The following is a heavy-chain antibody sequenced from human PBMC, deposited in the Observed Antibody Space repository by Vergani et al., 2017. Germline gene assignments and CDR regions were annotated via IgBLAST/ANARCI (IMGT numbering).Heavy chain of an antibody. Sequence: QVQLVQSGAEVKKPGASVKVSCKASGYTFTSYYMHWVRQAPGQGLEWMGIINPSGGSTSYAQKFKGRVTMTRDTSTSTVYMELSSLSSEDTAVYYCARDSRYCSSTSCYVGRDWFDPWGQGTLVTVSS. CDR1: GYTFTSYY. D-gene: IGHD2-2*01. V-gene: IGHV1-46*01. CDR2: INPSGGST. CDR3: ARDSRYCSSTSCYVGRDWFDP. J-gene: IGHJ5*02.